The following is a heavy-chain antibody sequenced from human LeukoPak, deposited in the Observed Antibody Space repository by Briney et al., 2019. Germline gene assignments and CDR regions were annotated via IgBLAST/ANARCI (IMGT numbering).Heavy chain of an antibody. CDR2: ISYDGSNK. D-gene: IGHD3-22*01. CDR3: ARDVKSYDSSGYFASDY. Sequence: GGSLRLSCAASGFTFSSYAMHWVRQAPGKVLEWVAVISYDGSNKYYADSVKGRFTISRDNSKNTLYLQMNSLRAEDTAVYYCARDVKSYDSSGYFASDYWGQGTLVTVSS. J-gene: IGHJ4*02. CDR1: GFTFSSYA. V-gene: IGHV3-30-3*01.